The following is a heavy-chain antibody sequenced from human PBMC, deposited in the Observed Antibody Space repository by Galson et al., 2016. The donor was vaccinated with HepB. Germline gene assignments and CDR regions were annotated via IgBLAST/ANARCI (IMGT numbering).Heavy chain of an antibody. CDR2: VSSTGST. J-gene: IGHJ6*02. CDR3: ARGGGYGDSPDYYYGVDG. D-gene: IGHD4-17*01. CDR1: GGSICPHF. V-gene: IGHV4-59*11. Sequence: SETLSLTCTVSGGSICPHFWSWIRQPPGKELAWVGYVSSTGSTNYNPSLQSRITISVDTSKYYFSLKLTSVTTADPAVYYCARGGGYGDSPDYYYGVDGWGQGTTLIVSS.